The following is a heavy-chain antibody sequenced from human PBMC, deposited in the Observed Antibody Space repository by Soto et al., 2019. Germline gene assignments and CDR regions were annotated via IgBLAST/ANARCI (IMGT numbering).Heavy chain of an antibody. J-gene: IGHJ4*02. CDR1: GGTFSSYA. Sequence: QVQLVQSGAEVKKPGSSVKVSCKASGGTFSSYAISWVRQAPGQGLEWMGGIIPIFGTANYAQKFQGRVTITADESTSTAYMELRSLRSEDTAVYYCARDPPSHYDSGHNFDYWGQGTLVTVSS. CDR2: IIPIFGTA. CDR3: ARDPPSHYDSGHNFDY. V-gene: IGHV1-69*12. D-gene: IGHD3-9*01.